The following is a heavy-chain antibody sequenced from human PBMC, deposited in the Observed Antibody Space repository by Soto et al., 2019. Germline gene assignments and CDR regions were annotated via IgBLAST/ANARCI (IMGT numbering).Heavy chain of an antibody. J-gene: IGHJ6*04. V-gene: IGHV4-59*01. CDR2: IYYSGST. CDR1: GGSISSYY. CDR3: ARVRTGTTADYYHGMDV. Sequence: SETLSLTCTVSGGSISSYYWSWIRQPPGKGLEWIGYIYYSGSTNYNPSLKSRVTISVDTSKNQFSLKLISVTAADTAVYYSARVRTGTTADYYHGMDVGGKGPTVTVPS. D-gene: IGHD1-7*01.